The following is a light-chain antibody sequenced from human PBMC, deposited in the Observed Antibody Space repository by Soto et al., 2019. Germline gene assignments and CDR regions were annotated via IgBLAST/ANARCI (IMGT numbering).Light chain of an antibody. CDR3: QQYGISPPWT. Sequence: EIVLTQSPGTLSLSPGERATLSCRASQSVSSSYLAWYQHQPGQAPSLLIYGASRRATGIPDRLRGSGSGTDFTLTISRLEPEDFAVYYCQQYGISPPWTFGQGTKVEIK. CDR1: QSVSSSY. CDR2: GAS. J-gene: IGKJ1*01. V-gene: IGKV3-20*01.